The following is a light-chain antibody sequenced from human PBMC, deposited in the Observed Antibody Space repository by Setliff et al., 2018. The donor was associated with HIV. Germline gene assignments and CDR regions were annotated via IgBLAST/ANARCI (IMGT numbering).Light chain of an antibody. Sequence: DIVMTQSPDSLAVSLGERATINCKSSQSLLYSSNNKNYLVWYQQKPGQPTKLLIYWASTRESGVPDRFSGSGSGTDFTLTISSLQADDVAVYYCQQYYNTPWTFGQGTKV. CDR1: QSLLYSSNNKNY. CDR2: WAS. V-gene: IGKV4-1*01. CDR3: QQYYNTPWT. J-gene: IGKJ1*01.